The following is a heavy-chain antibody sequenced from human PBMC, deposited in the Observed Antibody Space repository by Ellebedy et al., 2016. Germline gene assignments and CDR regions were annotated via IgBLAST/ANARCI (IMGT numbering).Heavy chain of an antibody. CDR3: ARGRGVARPHFDY. CDR2: IIPIFGTA. CDR1: GCTFSSYA. V-gene: IGHV1-69*13. D-gene: IGHD2-15*01. Sequence: SVNVSCXASGCTFSSYAISWVRQAPGQGLEWMGGIIPIFGTANYAQKFQGRVTITADESTSTAYMELSSLRSEDTAVYYCARGRGVARPHFDYWGQGTLVTASS. J-gene: IGHJ4*02.